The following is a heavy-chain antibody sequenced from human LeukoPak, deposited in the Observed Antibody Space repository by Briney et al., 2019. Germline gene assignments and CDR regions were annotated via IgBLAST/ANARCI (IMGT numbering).Heavy chain of an antibody. CDR3: AKVRDSSGWYALDY. V-gene: IGHV3-33*06. CDR1: GFTFSSYG. J-gene: IGHJ4*02. D-gene: IGHD6-19*01. CDR2: IWYDGSNK. Sequence: GGSLRLSCAASGFTFSSYGMHWVRQAPGKGLEWVAVIWYDGSNKYYADSVKGRFTISRDNSKNTLYLQMNSLRAEDTAVYYCAKVRDSSGWYALDYWGQGTLVTVSS.